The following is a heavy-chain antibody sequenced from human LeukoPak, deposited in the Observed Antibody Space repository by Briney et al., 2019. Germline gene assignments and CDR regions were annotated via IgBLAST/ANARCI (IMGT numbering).Heavy chain of an antibody. V-gene: IGHV3-23*01. CDR2: ISGSGGST. D-gene: IGHD3-22*01. J-gene: IGHJ1*01. CDR1: GFTFSSYG. Sequence: PGGSLRLSCAASGFTFSSYGMSWVRQAPGKGLEWVSAISGSGGSTYYADSVKGRFTISRDNSKNTLYLQMNSLRAEDTAVYYCAKDTVEWLLPTSGYFQHWGQGTLVTVSS. CDR3: AKDTVEWLLPTSGYFQH.